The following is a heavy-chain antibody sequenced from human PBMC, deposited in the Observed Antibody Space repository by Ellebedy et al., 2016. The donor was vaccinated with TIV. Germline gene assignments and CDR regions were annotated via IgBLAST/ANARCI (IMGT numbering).Heavy chain of an antibody. CDR3: ARYTVTPRLRFDY. CDR1: GGSISSGSAY. V-gene: IGHV4-39*07. J-gene: IGHJ4*02. Sequence: SETLSLTCTVSGGSISSGSAYWGWIRQPPGKGLEWIASISYSRSTYYNPSPKSRVTISVDTSKNQFSLRLSSVTAADTAMYYCARYTVTPRLRFDYWGQGTLVTVSS. D-gene: IGHD4-17*01. CDR2: ISYSRST.